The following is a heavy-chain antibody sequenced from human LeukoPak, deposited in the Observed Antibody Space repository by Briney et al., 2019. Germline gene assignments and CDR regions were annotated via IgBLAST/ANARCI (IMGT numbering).Heavy chain of an antibody. D-gene: IGHD4-17*01. CDR1: GFTFSSYA. CDR2: ISYDGSNK. V-gene: IGHV3-30*04. J-gene: IGHJ4*02. CDR3: ARTPPDYGIDY. Sequence: GRSLRLSCAASGFTFSSYAMHWVRQAPGKGLEWVAVISYDGSNKNYADSVKGRFTISRDNSKNTLYLQMNSLRAEDTAVYYCARTPPDYGIDYWGQGTLVTVSS.